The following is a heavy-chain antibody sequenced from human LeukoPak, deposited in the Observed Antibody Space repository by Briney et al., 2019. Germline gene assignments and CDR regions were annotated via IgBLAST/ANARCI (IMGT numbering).Heavy chain of an antibody. CDR3: ARDLGSGSYYGYFDY. CDR2: IYYSGST. D-gene: IGHD3-10*01. CDR1: GGSISSYY. V-gene: IGHV4-59*01. Sequence: WETLSLTCTVSGGSISSYYWSWIRQPPGKGLEWIGYIYYSGSTNYNPSLKSRVTISVDTSKNQFSLKLSSVTAADTAVYYCARDLGSGSYYGYFDYWGQGTLVTVSS. J-gene: IGHJ4*02.